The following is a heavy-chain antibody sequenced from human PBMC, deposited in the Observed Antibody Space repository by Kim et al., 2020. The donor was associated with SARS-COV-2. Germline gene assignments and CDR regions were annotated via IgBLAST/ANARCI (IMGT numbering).Heavy chain of an antibody. V-gene: IGHV3-11*06. J-gene: IGHJ6*02. CDR3: ARDDGTFGYSYGSYYYYGMDV. CDR2: ISSSSSYT. CDR1: GFTFSDYY. Sequence: GGSLRLSCAASGFTFSDYYMSWIRQAPGKGLEWVSYISSSSSYTNYADSVKGRFTISRDNAKNSLYLQMNSLRAEDTAVYYCARDDGTFGYSYGSYYYYGMDVWGQGTTVTVSS. D-gene: IGHD5-18*01.